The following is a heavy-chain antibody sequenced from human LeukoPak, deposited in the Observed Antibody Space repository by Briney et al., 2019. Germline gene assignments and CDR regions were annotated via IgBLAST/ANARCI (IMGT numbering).Heavy chain of an antibody. CDR2: IHDSGST. V-gene: IGHV4-31*03. J-gene: IGHJ6*02. Sequence: SETLSLTCSVSGGSINTGSYYWSWIRQHPGKGLEWIGYIHDSGSTYYNPSLKSRVTISVDTSKNQFSVKLSSVTAADTAVYYCARESFGGTLYYLYGMDVWGQGTTVAVSS. D-gene: IGHD3-10*01. CDR1: GGSINTGSYY. CDR3: ARESFGGTLYYLYGMDV.